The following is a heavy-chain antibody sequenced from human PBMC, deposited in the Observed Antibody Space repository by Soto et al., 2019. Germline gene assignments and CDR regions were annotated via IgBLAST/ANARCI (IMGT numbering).Heavy chain of an antibody. J-gene: IGHJ4*02. V-gene: IGHV4-31*03. CDR3: SSLRGGYTPYYFDY. D-gene: IGHD3-16*01. CDR1: GGSISSGGYY. Sequence: NPSETLSLTCTVSGGSISSGGYYWSWIRQHPGKGLEWIGYIYYSGSTYYNPSLKSRVTISVDTSKNQFSLKLSSVTAADTAVYYCSSLRGGYTPYYFDYWGQGTLVTVSS. CDR2: IYYSGST.